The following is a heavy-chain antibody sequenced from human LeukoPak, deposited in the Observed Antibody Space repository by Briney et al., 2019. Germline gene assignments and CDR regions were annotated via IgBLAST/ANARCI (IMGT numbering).Heavy chain of an antibody. Sequence: ASVKVSCKASGYTFTSYGISWVRQAPGQGLEWMGWISAYNGNTNYAQKLQGRVTMTTDTSTSTAYMELRSLRSDDTAVYYCARDGRRRVRSSSGWDKYYFDYWGQGTLVTVSS. CDR3: ARDGRRRVRSSSGWDKYYFDY. V-gene: IGHV1-18*01. CDR1: GYTFTSYG. J-gene: IGHJ4*02. D-gene: IGHD6-19*01. CDR2: ISAYNGNT.